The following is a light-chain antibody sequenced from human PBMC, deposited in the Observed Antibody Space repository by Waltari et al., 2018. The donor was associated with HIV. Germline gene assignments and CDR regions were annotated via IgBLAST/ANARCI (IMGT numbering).Light chain of an antibody. CDR1: QSVSSTY. CDR3: QQYSTSPFT. J-gene: IGKJ5*01. CDR2: GAS. Sequence: ENVLTQSPGALSLSPGERATLSCRASQSVSSTYMAWYQQRPGQAPRRLIYGASSRATGIPDRFLGSGSGTDFTLTINRLEPEDFAVYYCQQYSTSPFTLGQGTRLEIK. V-gene: IGKV3-20*01.